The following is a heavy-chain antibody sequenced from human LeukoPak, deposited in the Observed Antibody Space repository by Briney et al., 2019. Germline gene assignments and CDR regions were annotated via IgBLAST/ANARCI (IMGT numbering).Heavy chain of an antibody. CDR3: ARGGSSSWSESVWFDP. V-gene: IGHV4-59*08. D-gene: IGHD6-13*01. CDR1: GGSINSYY. Sequence: SETLSLTCTVSGGSINSYYWSWVRQPPGRGLEWIGYFYYSGSTNYNPSLKSRVTVSVDTSRNHFSLKLNSVTAADTAVYYCARGGSSSWSESVWFDPWGQGTLVTVSS. J-gene: IGHJ5*02. CDR2: FYYSGST.